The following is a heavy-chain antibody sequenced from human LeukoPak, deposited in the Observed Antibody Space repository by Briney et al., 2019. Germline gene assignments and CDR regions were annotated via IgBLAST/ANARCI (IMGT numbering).Heavy chain of an antibody. CDR3: ARTPRITIFGVVMNYYMDV. CDR1: GGSISRYY. D-gene: IGHD3-3*01. CDR2: INHSGST. V-gene: IGHV4-34*01. J-gene: IGHJ6*03. Sequence: SETLSLTCTVSGGSISRYYWSWIRQPPGKGLEWIGEINHSGSTNYNPSLKSRVTISVDTSKNQFSLKLSSVTAADTAVYYCARTPRITIFGVVMNYYMDVWGKGTTVTVSS.